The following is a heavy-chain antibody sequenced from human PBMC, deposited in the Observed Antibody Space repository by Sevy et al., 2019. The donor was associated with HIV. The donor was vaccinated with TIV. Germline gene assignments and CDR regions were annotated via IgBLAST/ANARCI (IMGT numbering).Heavy chain of an antibody. CDR1: GGSISSSSYY. J-gene: IGHJ5*02. Sequence: SETLSLTCTVSGGSISSSSYYWGWIRQPPGKGLEWIGSIYYSGSTYYNPSLKSRVTISVDTSKNQFSLKLGSVTAADTAVYYCARKIFHNWFDPWGQGTLVTVSS. V-gene: IGHV4-39*01. CDR3: ARKIFHNWFDP. CDR2: IYYSGST. D-gene: IGHD3-3*01.